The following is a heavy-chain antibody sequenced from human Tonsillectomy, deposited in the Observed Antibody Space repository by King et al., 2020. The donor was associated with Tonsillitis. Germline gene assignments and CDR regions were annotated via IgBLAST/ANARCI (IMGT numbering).Heavy chain of an antibody. CDR1: GYSISSDLY. V-gene: IGHV4-38-2*01. D-gene: IGHD5-18*01. CDR2: IYHRGTT. CDR3: VRVRSGSSYGPCDI. J-gene: IGHJ3*02. Sequence: QLQESGPGLVKPSETLSLTCAVSGYSISSDLYWGWIRQPPGKGLEWIGNIYHRGTTYYNPSLKSRVTMSIDTSKNQFSLKLSSVTAADMAVYYCVRVRSGSSYGPCDIWGRGTVVTVSS.